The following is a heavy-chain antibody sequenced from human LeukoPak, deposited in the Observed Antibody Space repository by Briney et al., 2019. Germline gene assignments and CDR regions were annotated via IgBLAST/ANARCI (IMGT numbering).Heavy chain of an antibody. CDR3: ARAGPVAGYDY. Sequence: ASVKVSCKASGGTFSSYAISWVRQAPGQGPEWVGRINPNSGGADYAQKFQRRVTLTRDTSISTTYMELNSLTSDDTAVYYCARAGPVAGYDYWGQGTLVTVSS. CDR2: INPNSGGA. J-gene: IGHJ4*02. CDR1: GGTFSSYA. V-gene: IGHV1-2*06. D-gene: IGHD6-19*01.